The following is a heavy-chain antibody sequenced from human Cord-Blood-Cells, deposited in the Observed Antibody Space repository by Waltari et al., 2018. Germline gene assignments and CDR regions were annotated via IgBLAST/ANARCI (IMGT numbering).Heavy chain of an antibody. Sequence: QVQLVQSGAEVKKPGSSVQVSCKASGGTFSSYAISWVRQAPGQGLEWMGGIIPIFGTANYAQKFQGVVTITADESTSTAYMELSSLRSEDTAVYYCAREASIQLWSRDYFDYWGQGTLVTVSS. V-gene: IGHV1-69*01. CDR2: IIPIFGTA. CDR1: GGTFSSYA. D-gene: IGHD5-18*01. CDR3: AREASIQLWSRDYFDY. J-gene: IGHJ4*02.